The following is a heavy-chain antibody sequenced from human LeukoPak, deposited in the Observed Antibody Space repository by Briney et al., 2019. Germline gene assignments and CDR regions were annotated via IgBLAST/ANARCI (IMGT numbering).Heavy chain of an antibody. D-gene: IGHD3-9*01. CDR3: AKDHPITYYDILTGYSTPYYFDY. Sequence: GGSLRLSCAASGFTFSNYAMSWVRQAPGKGLKWVSAISGSGGSTYYADSVKGRFTISRDNSRNTLYLQMNSLRAEDTAVYYCAKDHPITYYDILTGYSTPYYFDYWGQGTLVTVSS. J-gene: IGHJ4*02. CDR1: GFTFSNYA. CDR2: ISGSGGST. V-gene: IGHV3-23*01.